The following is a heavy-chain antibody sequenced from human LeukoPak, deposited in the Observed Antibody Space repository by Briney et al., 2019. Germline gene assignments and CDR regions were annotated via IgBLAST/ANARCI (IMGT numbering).Heavy chain of an antibody. Sequence: SETLSLTCTVSGGSISSGGYYWSWIRQHPGKGLEWIGYISYSGNTYYNPSLKSRVTISVDTSKNQFSLKLSSVTAADTAVYYCAGFGYDFWSGYDYWGQGTLVTVSS. J-gene: IGHJ4*02. CDR1: GGSISSGGYY. CDR3: AGFGYDFWSGYDY. CDR2: ISYSGNT. V-gene: IGHV4-31*03. D-gene: IGHD3-3*01.